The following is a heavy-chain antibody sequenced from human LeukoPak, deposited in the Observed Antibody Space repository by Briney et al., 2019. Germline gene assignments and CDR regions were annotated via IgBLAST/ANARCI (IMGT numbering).Heavy chain of an antibody. V-gene: IGHV4-34*01. D-gene: IGHD6-19*01. CDR2: INHSGST. CDR1: GGSFSGYY. J-gene: IGHJ4*02. CDR3: ARISAFSSGSP. Sequence: SETLSLTCAVYGGSFSGYYWSWIRQPPGKGLEWIGEINHSGSTNYNPSLKSRVTISVDTSKNQFSLKLSSVTAADTAVYYCARISAFSSGSPWGQGTLVTVSS.